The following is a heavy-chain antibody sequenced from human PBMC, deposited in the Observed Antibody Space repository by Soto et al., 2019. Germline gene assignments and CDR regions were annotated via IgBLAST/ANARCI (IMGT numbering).Heavy chain of an antibody. V-gene: IGHV1-18*01. CDR1: GYNFTSYG. CDR2: ISAYNGNT. CDR3: ARRYCSGGSCYPYYYYGMDV. J-gene: IGHJ6*02. Sequence: ASVKVSCKASGYNFTSYGISWVRQAPGQGLEGMGWISAYNGNTNYAQKLQGRVTMTTDTSTSTGYMELRSLRSDDTVVYYCARRYCSGGSCYPYYYYGMDVWGQGTTVTVSS. D-gene: IGHD2-15*01.